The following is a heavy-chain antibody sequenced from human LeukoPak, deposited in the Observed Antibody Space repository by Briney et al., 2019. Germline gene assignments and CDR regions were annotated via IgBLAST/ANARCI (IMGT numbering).Heavy chain of an antibody. CDR3: ARVGKYSYGHDAFDI. CDR2: ISSSGNTI. D-gene: IGHD5-18*01. V-gene: IGHV3-48*03. J-gene: IGHJ3*02. CDR1: GFTFSSYE. Sequence: GGSLRLSCAASGFTFSSYEMNWVRQASGKGLEWVSYISSSGNTIYYAESVKGRFTISRDNAKNSLYLQMNSLRAEDTAVYYCARVGKYSYGHDAFDIWGQGTMVTVSS.